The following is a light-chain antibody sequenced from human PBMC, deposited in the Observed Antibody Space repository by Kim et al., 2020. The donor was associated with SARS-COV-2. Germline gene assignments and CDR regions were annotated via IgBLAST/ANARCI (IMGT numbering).Light chain of an antibody. Sequence: DIQLTQSLSSLSTSLGDTVTITCRASQGISDNLAWFQQKPGEAPKSLIYGASTLQGGVPSRFSGTGSGKDFTLTITSLQPDDLAIYFCQQYNSHPITFGQGTRLEIK. CDR2: GAS. V-gene: IGKV1-16*01. J-gene: IGKJ5*01. CDR1: QGISDN. CDR3: QQYNSHPIT.